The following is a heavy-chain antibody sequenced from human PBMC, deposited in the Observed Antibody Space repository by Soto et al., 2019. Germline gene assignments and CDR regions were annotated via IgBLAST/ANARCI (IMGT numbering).Heavy chain of an antibody. D-gene: IGHD3-22*01. CDR2: IGTAGDT. J-gene: IGHJ6*02. Sequence: GGSLRLSCAASGCTFSSYDMHWVRQATGKGLEWVSAIGTAGDTYYPGSVKGRFTISRENAKNSLYLQMNSLRAGDTAVYYCARGVPPTMKYGMDVWGQGTTVTVSS. CDR1: GCTFSSYD. V-gene: IGHV3-13*01. CDR3: ARGVPPTMKYGMDV.